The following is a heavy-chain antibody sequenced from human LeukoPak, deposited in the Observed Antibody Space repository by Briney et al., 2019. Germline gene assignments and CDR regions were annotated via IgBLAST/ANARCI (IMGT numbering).Heavy chain of an antibody. CDR3: ARGDDYGDYYYYYMDV. CDR2: IYYSGST. Sequence: SETLSLTCTVSGGSLSSYYWSWIRQPPGKGLEWIGYIYYSGSTNYNPSLKSRVTISVDTSKNQFSLKLSSVTAADTAVYYCARGDDYGDYYYYYMDVWGKGTTVTVSS. CDR1: GGSLSSYY. D-gene: IGHD4-17*01. V-gene: IGHV4-59*01. J-gene: IGHJ6*03.